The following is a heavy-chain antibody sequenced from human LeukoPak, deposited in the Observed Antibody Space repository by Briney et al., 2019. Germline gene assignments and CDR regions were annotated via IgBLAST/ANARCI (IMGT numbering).Heavy chain of an antibody. CDR1: GFTFSSYA. CDR2: ISYDGSNK. V-gene: IGHV3-30-3*01. CDR3: AREMTYTVGDY. Sequence: PGRSLRLSCAASGFTFSSYAMHWVRQAPGKGLEWVAVISYDGSNKYYADSVKGRFTISRDNSKNTLYLQMNSLRAEDTAVYYCAREMTYTVGDYWGQGTLVTVSS. D-gene: IGHD2-2*02. J-gene: IGHJ4*02.